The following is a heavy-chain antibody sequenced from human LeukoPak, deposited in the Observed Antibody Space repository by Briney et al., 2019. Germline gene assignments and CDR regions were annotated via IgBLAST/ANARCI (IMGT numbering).Heavy chain of an antibody. Sequence: PSETLSLTCAVSGGSISSSNWWSWVRQPPGKGLEWIGEIYHSGSTNYNPSLKSRVTISVDKSKNQFSLKLSSVTAADTAVYYCARELLGSIAVAGTDAFDIWGQGTMVTVSS. CDR2: IYHSGST. CDR3: ARELLGSIAVAGTDAFDI. D-gene: IGHD6-19*01. CDR1: GGSISSSNW. J-gene: IGHJ3*02. V-gene: IGHV4-4*02.